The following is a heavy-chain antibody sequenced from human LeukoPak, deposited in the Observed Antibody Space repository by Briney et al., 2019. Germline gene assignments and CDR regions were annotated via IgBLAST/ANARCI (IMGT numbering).Heavy chain of an antibody. CDR1: GFIFSDYW. CDR2: ITTDGRVT. D-gene: IGHD4-23*01. Sequence: GGSLRLSCGASGFIFSDYWMHWVRQASGKGLVWIARITTDGRVTDYADSVKGRFTISRDNARNTVYLQMNSLITEDTALYFCTRSFGGSDDYWGQGTLVTVSS. J-gene: IGHJ4*02. CDR3: TRSFGGSDDY. V-gene: IGHV3-74*01.